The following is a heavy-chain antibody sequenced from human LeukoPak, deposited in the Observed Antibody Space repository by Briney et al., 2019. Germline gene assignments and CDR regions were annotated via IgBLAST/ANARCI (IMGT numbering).Heavy chain of an antibody. Sequence: SETLSLTCTVSGDSISNYYWSWIWQPPGEGLEWIGYVYYSGSTNYNPSLKSRVTISVDTSKTQFSLKLSSVTAADTAVYYCARLKRQLIIDSWGQGILVTVSA. CDR3: ARLKRQLIIDS. J-gene: IGHJ4*02. V-gene: IGHV4-59*01. D-gene: IGHD6-13*01. CDR1: GDSISNYY. CDR2: VYYSGST.